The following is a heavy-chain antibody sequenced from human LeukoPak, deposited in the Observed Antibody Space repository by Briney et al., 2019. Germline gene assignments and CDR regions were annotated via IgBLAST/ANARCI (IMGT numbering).Heavy chain of an antibody. V-gene: IGHV3-48*03. CDR1: GFTFSSYE. CDR2: ISSSGSTI. D-gene: IGHD3-22*01. J-gene: IGHJ3*02. CDR3: ARTSRMIVVVTHAFDI. Sequence: GGSLRLSCAASGFTFSSYEMNWVRQAPGKGLEWVSYISSSGSTIYYADSVKGRFTISRDNSKNTLYLQMNSLRAEDTAVYYCARTSRMIVVVTHAFDIWGQGTMVTVSS.